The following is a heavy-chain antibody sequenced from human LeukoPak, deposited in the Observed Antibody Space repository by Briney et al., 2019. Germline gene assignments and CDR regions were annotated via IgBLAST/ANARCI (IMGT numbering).Heavy chain of an antibody. V-gene: IGHV3-49*03. CDR2: LRSKDYGGTT. D-gene: IGHD1-7*01. CDR1: GFTFGDCA. CDR3: TNVRNWNYGEVDL. Sequence: RSLSLSCTAAGFTFGDCAMRWCRQAAGEGVGLGGFLRSKDYGGTTAYARYVTASLTISRDDSKSITYLQMNSLRTQNTAVYYCTNVRNWNYGEVDLWGQGTTVTVSS. J-gene: IGHJ6*02.